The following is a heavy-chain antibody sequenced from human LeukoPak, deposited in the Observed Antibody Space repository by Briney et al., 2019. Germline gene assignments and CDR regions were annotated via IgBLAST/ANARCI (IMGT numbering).Heavy chain of an antibody. CDR2: IIPILGIA. CDR3: ARDSIRGIAAAGEAQRNWYFDL. V-gene: IGHV1-69*04. Sequence: GASVKVSCKASGGTFSSYAISWVRQAPGQGLEWMGRIIPILGIANYAQKFQGRVTITADKSTSTAYMELSSLRSEDTAVYYCARDSIRGIAAAGEAQRNWYFDLWGRGTLVTVSS. J-gene: IGHJ2*01. CDR1: GGTFSSYA. D-gene: IGHD6-13*01.